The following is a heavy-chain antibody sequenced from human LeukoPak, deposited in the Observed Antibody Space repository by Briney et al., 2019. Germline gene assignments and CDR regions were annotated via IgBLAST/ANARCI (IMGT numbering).Heavy chain of an antibody. Sequence: PSETLSLTCTVSGGSISSSSYYWGWIRQPPGKGREWIGSIYFTGSTYNNPSLKSRVTISADTSKNQFSLRLSSATAADAAVYYCARQSGNGWSAYDYWRQGTLVTVSS. CDR1: GGSISSSSYY. D-gene: IGHD6-19*01. V-gene: IGHV4-39*01. CDR3: ARQSGNGWSAYDY. J-gene: IGHJ4*02. CDR2: IYFTGST.